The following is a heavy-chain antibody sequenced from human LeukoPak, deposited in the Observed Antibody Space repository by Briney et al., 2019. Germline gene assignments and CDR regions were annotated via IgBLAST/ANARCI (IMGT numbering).Heavy chain of an antibody. CDR3: ARLSGWTGASFDY. CDR1: GFTFSSYA. J-gene: IGHJ4*02. D-gene: IGHD6-19*01. Sequence: GGSLRLSCAASGFTFSSYAMSWVRQAPGKGLEWVSAISGSGGSTYYADSVKGRFTISRDNSKNTLYLQMDSLRAEDTAVYYCARLSGWTGASFDYWGQGTLVTVSS. V-gene: IGHV3-23*01. CDR2: ISGSGGST.